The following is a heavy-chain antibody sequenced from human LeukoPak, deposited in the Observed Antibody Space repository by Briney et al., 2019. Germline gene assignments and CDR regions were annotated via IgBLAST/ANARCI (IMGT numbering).Heavy chain of an antibody. Sequence: GGSLRLSCAASGFTFSSYWMSWVRQAPGKGLEWVANIKQDGSEKYYVDSVKGRFTISRDNAKNSLYLQMNSLRAEDTAVYYCARDSCSGGSCYQVAFDIWGQGTMVTVSS. CDR3: ARDSCSGGSCYQVAFDI. V-gene: IGHV3-7*01. CDR1: GFTFSSYW. J-gene: IGHJ3*02. D-gene: IGHD2-15*01. CDR2: IKQDGSEK.